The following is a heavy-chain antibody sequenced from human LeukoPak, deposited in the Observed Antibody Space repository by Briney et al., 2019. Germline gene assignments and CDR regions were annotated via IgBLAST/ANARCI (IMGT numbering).Heavy chain of an antibody. J-gene: IGHJ6*02. Sequence: PGRSLRLSCAASGFTFSSYAMHWVRQAPGKGLEWVSVISYDGSNKYYADSVKGRFTISRDNSKNTLYLQMNSLRAEDTAVYYCARDRYYDFWSGYYRRDYYYYSMDVWGQGTTVTVSS. CDR3: ARDRYYDFWSGYYRRDYYYYSMDV. CDR1: GFTFSSYA. D-gene: IGHD3-3*01. CDR2: ISYDGSNK. V-gene: IGHV3-30-3*01.